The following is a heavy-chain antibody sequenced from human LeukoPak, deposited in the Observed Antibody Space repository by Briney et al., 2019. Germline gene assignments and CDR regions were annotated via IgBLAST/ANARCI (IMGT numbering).Heavy chain of an antibody. V-gene: IGHV1-69*04. CDR1: GGTFSSYA. D-gene: IGHD5-18*01. CDR3: AREEPGYSYAVDY. CDR2: IIPILGIA. Sequence: SVKVSCKASGGTFSSYAISWVRQAPGQGLEWMGRIIPILGIANYAQKFQSRVTITADKSTSTAYMELSSLRSEDTAVYYCAREEPGYSYAVDYWGQGTLVTVSS. J-gene: IGHJ4*02.